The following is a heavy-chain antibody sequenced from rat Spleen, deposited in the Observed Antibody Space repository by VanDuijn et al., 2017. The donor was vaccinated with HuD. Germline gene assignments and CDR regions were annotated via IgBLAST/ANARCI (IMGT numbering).Heavy chain of an antibody. CDR1: GFSFSNYG. V-gene: IGHV5S13*01. CDR2: INTGGGIT. CDR3: TSLSMDA. Sequence: EVQLVESGGGLVQPGRSLKLSCAASGFSFSNYGMAWVRQAPTRGLEWVASINTGGGITFYRDSVKGRFTISRDDAKSTLYLQMNSLRSEDTATYYCTSLSMDAWGQGASVTVSS. J-gene: IGHJ4*01.